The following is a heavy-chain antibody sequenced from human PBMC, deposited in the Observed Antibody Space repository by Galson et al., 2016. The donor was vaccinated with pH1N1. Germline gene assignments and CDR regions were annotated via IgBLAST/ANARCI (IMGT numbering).Heavy chain of an antibody. D-gene: IGHD2-15*01. V-gene: IGHV4-31*03. CDR3: ARGDFVVGEGWYNGFDV. J-gene: IGHJ6*02. CDR2: ILNSGTT. CDR1: GGSINSNGNY. Sequence: TLSLTCTVSGGSINSNGNYWSWIRQLPGKGLEWIGYILNSGTTSYNPSLKSRVTISVDTSKNQFSLKLRSVTAADTAVFYCARGDFVVGEGWYNGFDVWGQGTTVSVSS.